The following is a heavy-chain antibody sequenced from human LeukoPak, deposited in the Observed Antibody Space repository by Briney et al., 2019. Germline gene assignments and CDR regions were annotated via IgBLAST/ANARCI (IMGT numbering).Heavy chain of an antibody. D-gene: IGHD2-2*01. CDR1: GGSFSGYY. Sequence: PSETLSLTCAVYGGSFSGYYWSWIRQPPGKGLEWIGEINHSESTNYNPSLKSRVTISVDTSKNQFSLKLSSVTAADTAVYYCARFGRYCSSTSCYRRYYFDYWGQGTLVTVSS. V-gene: IGHV4-34*01. J-gene: IGHJ4*02. CDR3: ARFGRYCSSTSCYRRYYFDY. CDR2: INHSEST.